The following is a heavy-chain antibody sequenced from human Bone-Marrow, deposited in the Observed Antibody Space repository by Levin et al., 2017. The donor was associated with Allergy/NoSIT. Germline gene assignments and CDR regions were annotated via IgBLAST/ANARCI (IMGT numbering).Heavy chain of an antibody. CDR1: GFSLSTGGVA. CDR3: AHAKIASCSGGTCYPHFDH. V-gene: IGHV2-5*02. D-gene: IGHD2-15*01. J-gene: IGHJ4*02. Sequence: SGPTLVKPTQTLTLTCAFSGFSLSTGGVAVGWIRQPPGKALEWLGIVYWDDDRRYSPSLKHRPTITKGTSGNQVVLPVTHVDPADTATYFCAHAKIASCSGGTCYPHFDHWGQGTLVTVSA. CDR2: VYWDDDR.